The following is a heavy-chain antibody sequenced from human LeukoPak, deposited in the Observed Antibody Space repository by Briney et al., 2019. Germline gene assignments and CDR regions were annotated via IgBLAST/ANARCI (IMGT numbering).Heavy chain of an antibody. CDR1: GFTFSSYA. J-gene: IGHJ3*02. CDR2: ISGSGGST. V-gene: IGHV3-23*01. D-gene: IGHD6-6*01. CDR3: AKETYSSSSYMRNDAFDI. Sequence: PGGSLRLSCAASGFTFSSYAMSWVRQAPGKGPEWVSAISGSGGSTYYADSVKGRFTISRDNSKNTLYLQMNSLRAEDTAVYYCAKETYSSSSYMRNDAFDIWGQGTMVTVSS.